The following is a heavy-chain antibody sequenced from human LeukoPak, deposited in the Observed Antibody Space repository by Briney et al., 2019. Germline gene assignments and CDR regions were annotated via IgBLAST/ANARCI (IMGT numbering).Heavy chain of an antibody. CDR1: GYTFTGHS. J-gene: IGHJ4*02. CDR2: INPNSGGT. D-gene: IGHD7-27*01. V-gene: IGHV1-2*02. Sequence: ASVKVSCKASGYTFTGHSMHWVRQAPGQGLEWMGWINPNSGGTNYAQKFQGRVTMTRDTSISTAYMELSRLRSDDTAVYYCARYWGSGYFDYWGQGTLVTVSS. CDR3: ARYWGSGYFDY.